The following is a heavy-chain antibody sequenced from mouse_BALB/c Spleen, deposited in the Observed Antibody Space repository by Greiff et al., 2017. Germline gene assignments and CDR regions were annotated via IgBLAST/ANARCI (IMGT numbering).Heavy chain of an antibody. Sequence: VKLQQPGPELVKPGASVKMSCKASGYTFTDYVISWVKQRTGQGLEWIGEIYPGSGSTYYNEKFKGKATLTADKSSNTAYMQLSSLTSEDSAVYFCARRWLLLDFDYWGQGTTLTVSS. CDR3: ARRWLLLDFDY. CDR2: IYPGSGST. V-gene: IGHV1-77*01. J-gene: IGHJ2*01. D-gene: IGHD2-3*01. CDR1: GYTFTDYV.